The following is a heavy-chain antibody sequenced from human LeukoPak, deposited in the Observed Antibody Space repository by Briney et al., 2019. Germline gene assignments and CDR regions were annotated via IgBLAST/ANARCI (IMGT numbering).Heavy chain of an antibody. V-gene: IGHV3-49*04. CDR2: IRSKAYGGTT. Sequence: QPGRSLRLSCTASGFTFGDYAMSWVRQAPGKGLEWVGFIRSKAYGGTTEYAASVKGRFTISRDDSKSIAYLLMNSLKTEDTAVYYCTQTKIRFLEWFIFDYWGQGTLVTVSS. D-gene: IGHD3-3*01. CDR3: TQTKIRFLEWFIFDY. CDR1: GFTFGDYA. J-gene: IGHJ4*02.